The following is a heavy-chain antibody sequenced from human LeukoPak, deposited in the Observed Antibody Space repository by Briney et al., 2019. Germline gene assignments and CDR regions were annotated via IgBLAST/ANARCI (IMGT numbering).Heavy chain of an antibody. CDR3: ASLSGGDYGDYVAPGY. Sequence: GGSLRLSCAASGFTFSDYSMSWIRQAPGKGLEWVSYISSSGSTIYYADSVKGRFTISRDNAKNSLYLQMNSLRAEDTAVYYCASLSGGDYGDYVAPGYWGQGTLVTVSS. D-gene: IGHD4-17*01. V-gene: IGHV3-11*04. CDR2: ISSSGSTI. J-gene: IGHJ4*02. CDR1: GFTFSDYS.